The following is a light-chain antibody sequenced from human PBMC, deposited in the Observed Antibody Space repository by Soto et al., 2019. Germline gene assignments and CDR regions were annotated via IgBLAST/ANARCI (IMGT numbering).Light chain of an antibody. CDR1: QSVSNY. V-gene: IGKV3-11*01. CDR3: QQYEGWPPLFT. Sequence: EIVLTQSPATLSLSPGERATLSCRTSQSVSNYLAWYQQKPGQAPRLLIYDVSNRATGIPARFSGSGSGTDFTLTVSSLEPEDFAVYYCQQYEGWPPLFTFGQGTKVDIK. J-gene: IGKJ2*01. CDR2: DVS.